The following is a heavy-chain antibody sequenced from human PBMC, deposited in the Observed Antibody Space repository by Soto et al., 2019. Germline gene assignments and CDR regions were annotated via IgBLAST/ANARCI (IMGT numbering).Heavy chain of an antibody. J-gene: IGHJ1*01. V-gene: IGHV1-18*01. CDR1: GYTFTSYG. Sequence: ASVKVSCKASGYTFTSYGISWVRQAPGQGLEWMGWISAYNGNTNDAQKLQGRVTMTTEKSTSKAYMEMRSLRSDETAVYYCAGTFGSGGQYYDYIWGSYRLTQHWGQGTLVTVSS. D-gene: IGHD3-16*02. CDR2: ISAYNGNT. CDR3: AGTFGSGGQYYDYIWGSYRLTQH.